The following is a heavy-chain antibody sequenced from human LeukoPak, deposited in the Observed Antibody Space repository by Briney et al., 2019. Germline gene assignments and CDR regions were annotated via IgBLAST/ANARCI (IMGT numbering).Heavy chain of an antibody. J-gene: IGHJ6*03. Sequence: TSETLSLTCTVSGGSISNYYWSWIRQPAGKGLEWIGRIYPSGSTNYNPSPKSRVTMSVDTSKNQFSLKLSSVTAADTAVYYCARASGSYHNYYYYYMDVWGKGTTVTVSS. CDR1: GGSISNYY. V-gene: IGHV4-4*07. D-gene: IGHD1-26*01. CDR2: IYPSGST. CDR3: ARASGSYHNYYYYYMDV.